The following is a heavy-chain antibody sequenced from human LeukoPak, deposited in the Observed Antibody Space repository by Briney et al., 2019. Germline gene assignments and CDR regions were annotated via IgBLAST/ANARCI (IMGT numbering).Heavy chain of an antibody. CDR1: GLTVSSNY. CDR3: ARRAGGLARNNWFDP. D-gene: IGHD3-16*01. V-gene: IGHV3-66*01. CDR2: IYSGGST. Sequence: GSLRLSCAASGLTVSSNYMSWVRQAPGKGLKWVSVIYSGGSTYYADSVKGRFTISRDNSKNTLYLQMNSLRAEDTAVYYCARRAGGLARNNWFDPWGQGTLVTVSS. J-gene: IGHJ5*02.